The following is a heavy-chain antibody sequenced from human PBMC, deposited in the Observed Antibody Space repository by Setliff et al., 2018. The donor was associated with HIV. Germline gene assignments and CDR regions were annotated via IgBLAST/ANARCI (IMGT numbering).Heavy chain of an antibody. J-gene: IGHJ4*02. CDR3: VNPSGAMGDFDS. D-gene: IGHD3-16*01. CDR2: IIPSGST. Sequence: ETLSLTCTVSGGSISSYYWSWIRQPAGKGLEWIGEIIPSGSTNYNPSLKSRVTMSIDTSKSQFSLQLTSVTAADTAVYYCVNPSGAMGDFDSWGQGTLVTVSS. V-gene: IGHV4-4*07. CDR1: GGSISSYY.